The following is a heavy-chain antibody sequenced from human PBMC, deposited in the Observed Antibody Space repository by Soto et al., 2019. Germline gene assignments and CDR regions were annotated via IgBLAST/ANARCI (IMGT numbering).Heavy chain of an antibody. V-gene: IGHV1-69*01. D-gene: IGHD3-22*01. CDR1: GGTFRRFA. CDR3: ANYYYDNSGYSGIHF. Sequence: QVQLVQSGAEVKKPGSSVKVSCKASGGTFRRFAINWVRLAPGQGLEWMGLIIPISGTTNYAQKFQGRVAITADESTTTAYMELSRLRSEDTAVYYCANYYYDNSGYSGIHFWGQGTLVTVSS. CDR2: IIPISGTT. J-gene: IGHJ4*02.